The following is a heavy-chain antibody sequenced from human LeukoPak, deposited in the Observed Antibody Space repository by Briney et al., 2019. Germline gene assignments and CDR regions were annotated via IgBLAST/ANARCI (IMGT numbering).Heavy chain of an antibody. CDR3: ARVVRFLEWLFDP. Sequence: PGGSLRLSCAASGFTFSNYAMDWVRQAPGKGLEWVAVISYDGSNKYYADSVKGRFTTSRDNSKNTLYLQMNSLRAEDTAVYYCARVVRFLEWLFDPWGQGTLVTVSS. J-gene: IGHJ5*02. D-gene: IGHD3-3*01. CDR1: GFTFSNYA. V-gene: IGHV3-30-3*01. CDR2: ISYDGSNK.